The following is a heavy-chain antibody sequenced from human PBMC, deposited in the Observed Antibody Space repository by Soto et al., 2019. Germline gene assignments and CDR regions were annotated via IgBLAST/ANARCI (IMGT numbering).Heavy chain of an antibody. D-gene: IGHD3-22*01. J-gene: IGHJ4*02. Sequence: QITLKESGPPLVKPTQTLTLTCTFSGFSLSTSGVGVGWIRQPPGKALEWLALIYWDDDKRYSPSLKSRLTITKDTSKNQVVLTMTNMDPVDTATYYCAHRRAYYDSSGYYFDYWGQGTLVTVSS. CDR2: IYWDDDK. V-gene: IGHV2-5*02. CDR3: AHRRAYYDSSGYYFDY. CDR1: GFSLSTSGVG.